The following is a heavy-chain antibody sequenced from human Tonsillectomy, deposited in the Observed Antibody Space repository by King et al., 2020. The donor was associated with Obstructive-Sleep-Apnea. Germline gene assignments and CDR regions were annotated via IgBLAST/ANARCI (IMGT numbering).Heavy chain of an antibody. CDR2: SFSCVPT. D-gene: IGHD3/OR15-3a*01. V-gene: IGHV3-66*01. Sequence: QLVQSGGGLVQPGRSLRLSCASSGFTVSSIYMSWFRQPPGKGLEWVSVSFSCVPTYYADSVKVRVTISRDISNNTCYLQMNVLRPEDTAVYYCARAPFIWTDYEQSWYFDLWGRGTLVTVSS. J-gene: IGHJ2*01. CDR1: GFTVSSIY. CDR3: ARAPFIWTDYEQSWYFDL.